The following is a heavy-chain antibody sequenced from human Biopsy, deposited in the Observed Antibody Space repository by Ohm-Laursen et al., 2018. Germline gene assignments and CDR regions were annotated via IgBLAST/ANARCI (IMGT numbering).Heavy chain of an antibody. CDR1: GVSINGDRYY. Sequence: SDTLSLTWTVSGVSINGDRYYWNWIRHHPGKGLEWIGNIFYSANTYYNPSLKSRVTISVDTSKNQFSLKLSSVTAADTAVYYCARLGSGDYFPTFFDFWGQGALVTVSS. CDR3: ARLGSGDYFPTFFDF. CDR2: IFYSANT. V-gene: IGHV4-31*02. D-gene: IGHD5-12*01. J-gene: IGHJ4*02.